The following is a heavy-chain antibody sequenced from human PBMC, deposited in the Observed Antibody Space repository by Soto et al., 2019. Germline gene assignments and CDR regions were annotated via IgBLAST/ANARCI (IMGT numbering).Heavy chain of an antibody. CDR1: GYTFTSYG. CDR3: ARDLGTVVVPAAIRDYYYGMDV. V-gene: IGHV1-18*04. Sequence: QVQLVQSGAEVKKPGASVKVSCKASGYTFTSYGISWVRQAPGQGLEWMGWISAYNGNTNYAQKLQGRVTMTTDTSTSTAYMELRSLRSDDTAVYYCARDLGTVVVPAAIRDYYYGMDVWGQGTTVTVSS. CDR2: ISAYNGNT. J-gene: IGHJ6*02. D-gene: IGHD2-2*02.